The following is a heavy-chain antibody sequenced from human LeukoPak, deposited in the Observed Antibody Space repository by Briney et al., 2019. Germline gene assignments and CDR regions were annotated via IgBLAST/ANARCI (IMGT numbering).Heavy chain of an antibody. D-gene: IGHD4-17*01. CDR2: IYCSGST. CDR1: GGSISSGGYY. CDR3: AREKPTGSLDY. Sequence: TSETLSLTCTVSGGSISSGGYYWSWIRQHPGKGLEWIGYIYCSGSTYYNPSLKSRVTISVDTSKNQFSLKLSSVTAADTAVYYCAREKPTGSLDYWGQGTLVTVSS. V-gene: IGHV4-31*03. J-gene: IGHJ4*02.